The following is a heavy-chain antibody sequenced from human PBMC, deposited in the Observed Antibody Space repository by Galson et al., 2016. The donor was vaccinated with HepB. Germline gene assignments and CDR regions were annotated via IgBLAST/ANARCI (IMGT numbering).Heavy chain of an antibody. CDR1: GGSISSYY. Sequence: SETLSLTCTVSGGSISSYYWSWIRQPPGKGLEWIGYIYYSGSTNYNPSLKSRVTISVDTSKNQFSLMLSSVTAADTAVYYCASYYYYMDVWGKGTTVNVSS. J-gene: IGHJ6*03. CDR3: ASYYYYMDV. CDR2: IYYSGST. V-gene: IGHV4-59*01.